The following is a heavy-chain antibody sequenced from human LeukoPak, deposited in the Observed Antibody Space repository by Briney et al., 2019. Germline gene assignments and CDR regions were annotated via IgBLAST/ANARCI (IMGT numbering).Heavy chain of an antibody. D-gene: IGHD6-19*01. CDR2: MNPNSGNT. V-gene: IGHV1-8*01. CDR3: AGLMAVAGTRDY. Sequence: ASVKASCKASGYTFTSYDINWVRQATGQGLEWMGWMNPNSGNTGYAQKFQGRVTITRNTSISTAYMELSSLRSEDTAVYYGAGLMAVAGTRDYWGQGTLVTVSS. CDR1: GYTFTSYD. J-gene: IGHJ4*02.